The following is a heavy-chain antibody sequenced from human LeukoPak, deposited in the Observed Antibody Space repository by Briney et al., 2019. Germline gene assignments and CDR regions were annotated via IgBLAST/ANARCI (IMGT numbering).Heavy chain of an antibody. CDR1: GFTFSGYE. CDR2: ISGSGGGI. CDR3: ARRAYDILTGPYPEGGYYFDY. J-gene: IGHJ4*02. D-gene: IGHD3-9*01. Sequence: GGSLRLSCAASGFTFSGYEMHWVRQAPGKGLEWVSKISGSGGGIYDADSVKGRFTISRDNANNSLYLQMNSLRHEDTAVYYCARRAYDILTGPYPEGGYYFDYWGQGTLVTVSS. V-gene: IGHV3-48*03.